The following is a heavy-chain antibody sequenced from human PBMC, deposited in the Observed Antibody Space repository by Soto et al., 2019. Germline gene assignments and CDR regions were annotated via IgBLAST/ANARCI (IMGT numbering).Heavy chain of an antibody. Sequence: PGGSLRLSCADSGFTFSNYGMHWVRQAPGKGLEWVAVISYDGSKKYYADSVKGRFTISRDNSKNTLYLQMNSLRGEDTAVYYCAKGSQLGQSWGQGTLVTVSS. V-gene: IGHV3-30*18. CDR3: AKGSQLGQS. D-gene: IGHD1-1*01. CDR2: ISYDGSKK. CDR1: GFTFSNYG. J-gene: IGHJ4*02.